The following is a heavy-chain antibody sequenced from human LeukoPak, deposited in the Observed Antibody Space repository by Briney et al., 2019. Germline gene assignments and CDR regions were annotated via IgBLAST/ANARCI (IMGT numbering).Heavy chain of an antibody. Sequence: GGSLRLSCAASGFTFSSYAMHWVRQAPGKGLEWVAVISYDGSNKYYADSVKGRFTISRDNSKNTLYLQMGSLRAEDMAVYYCARDQIGDRGYYFDYWGQGTLVTVSS. V-gene: IGHV3-30*14. CDR1: GFTFSSYA. D-gene: IGHD3-10*01. CDR3: ARDQIGDRGYYFDY. J-gene: IGHJ4*02. CDR2: ISYDGSNK.